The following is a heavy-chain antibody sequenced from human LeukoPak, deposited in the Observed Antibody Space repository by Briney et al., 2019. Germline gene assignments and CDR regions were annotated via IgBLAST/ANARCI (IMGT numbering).Heavy chain of an antibody. V-gene: IGHV4-39*07. CDR1: GGSISSSGYY. J-gene: IGHJ3*02. Sequence: SETLSLTCTVSGGSISSSGYYWGWIRQPPGKGLEWIGSIYYSGSTYYNPSLKSRVTISVDTSKNQFSLKLSSGTAADTAVYYCARDEYDSSGYYYGDAFDIWGQGTMVTVSS. CDR3: ARDEYDSSGYYYGDAFDI. CDR2: IYYSGST. D-gene: IGHD3-22*01.